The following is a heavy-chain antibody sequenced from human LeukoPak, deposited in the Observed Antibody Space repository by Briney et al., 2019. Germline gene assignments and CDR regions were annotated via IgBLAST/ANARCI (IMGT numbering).Heavy chain of an antibody. J-gene: IGHJ4*02. CDR3: AREGGGIAAAPFDY. V-gene: IGHV4-34*01. CDR2: INHSGST. Sequence: SETLSLTCAVYGGSFSGYYWSWIRQPPGKGLEWIGEINHSGSTNYNPSLKSRVTISVDTSKNQFSLKLSSVTAADTAVYYCAREGGGIAAAPFDYWGQGTLVTVSS. CDR1: GGSFSGYY. D-gene: IGHD6-13*01.